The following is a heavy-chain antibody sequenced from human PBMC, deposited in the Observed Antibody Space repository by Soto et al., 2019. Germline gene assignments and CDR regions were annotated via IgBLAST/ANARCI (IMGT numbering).Heavy chain of an antibody. Sequence: PGGSLRLSCAASGFTFSSYAMSWVRQAPGKGLEWVSAISGSGGSTYYADSVKGRFTISRDNSKNTLYLQMNSLRAEDTAVYYCAKGAPVLRYFDWNLTPQTTFDIWGQGTMVTVSS. CDR1: GFTFSSYA. J-gene: IGHJ3*02. D-gene: IGHD3-9*01. CDR2: ISGSGGST. CDR3: AKGAPVLRYFDWNLTPQTTFDI. V-gene: IGHV3-23*01.